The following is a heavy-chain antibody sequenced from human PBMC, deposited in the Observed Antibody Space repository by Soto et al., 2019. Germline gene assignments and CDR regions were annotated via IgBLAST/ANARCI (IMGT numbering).Heavy chain of an antibody. CDR1: GYSFTSYW. CDR2: IYPGDSDT. J-gene: IGHJ6*02. D-gene: IGHD2-2*01. Sequence: GESLKISCKGSGYSFTSYWIGWVRQMPGKGLEWMGIIYPGDSDTRYSPSFQGQVTISADKSISTAYLQWSSLKASDTAMYYCARRRGTCSSTSCYLGGMDVWGQGITVTVSS. V-gene: IGHV5-51*01. CDR3: ARRRGTCSSTSCYLGGMDV.